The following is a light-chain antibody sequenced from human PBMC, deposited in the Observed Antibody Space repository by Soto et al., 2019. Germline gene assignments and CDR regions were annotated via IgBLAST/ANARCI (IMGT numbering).Light chain of an antibody. CDR2: GAS. CDR3: QKYGDSSIT. CDR1: QSVSSN. V-gene: IGKV3-20*01. J-gene: IGKJ5*01. Sequence: EIVMTQSPATLSVSPGARAPLSCRASQSVSSNLAWYQQKPGQAPRLLIYGASSRATGIPDRFSGSGSGIDFALTISRLEPEDFAVYYCQKYGDSSITFGQGTRLEIK.